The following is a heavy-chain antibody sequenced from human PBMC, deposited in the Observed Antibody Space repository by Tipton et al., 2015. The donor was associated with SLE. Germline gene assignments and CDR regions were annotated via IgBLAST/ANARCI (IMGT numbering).Heavy chain of an antibody. CDR3: ARGYCSSTSCYYYFDY. CDR2: INHSGST. Sequence: TLSLTCTVSGGSISSHYWSWIRQPPGKGLEWIGEINHSGSTNYNPSLKSRVTISVDTSKNQFSLKLSSVTAADTAVYYCARGYCSSTSCYYYFDYWGQGTLVTVSS. V-gene: IGHV4-34*01. CDR1: GGSISSHY. D-gene: IGHD2-2*01. J-gene: IGHJ4*02.